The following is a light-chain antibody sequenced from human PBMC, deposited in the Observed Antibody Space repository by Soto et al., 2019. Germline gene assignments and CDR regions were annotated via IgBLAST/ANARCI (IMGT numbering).Light chain of an antibody. CDR2: SAS. V-gene: IGKV3-20*01. Sequence: IVLTQSPGTLSLSPGERATLSCRASQSVSSSYLVWYQQKTGQAPRLLIYSASTRATGIPDRFSGSVSGTDLPLTISRLEPDDFAVYYCQQFGTSPPAITFGQGTRLELK. CDR1: QSVSSSY. J-gene: IGKJ5*01. CDR3: QQFGTSPPAIT.